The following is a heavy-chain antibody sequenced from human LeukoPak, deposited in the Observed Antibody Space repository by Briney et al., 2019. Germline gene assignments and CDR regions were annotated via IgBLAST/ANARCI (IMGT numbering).Heavy chain of an antibody. V-gene: IGHV4-39*07. CDR1: GDSMSSSNDC. J-gene: IGHJ6*03. CDR2: IYNSGSS. D-gene: IGHD2-21*02. Sequence: PSETLSLTCSVSGDSMSSSNDCWGWIRQSPGKGLEWIGSIYNSGSSYYNPSLKSRVTLSVDTSKKQFSLKLASVTAADTAVYYCATIYCGGDCFRPHRPQSPYFYYYMDVWGKGTTVTVSS. CDR3: ATIYCGGDCFRPHRPQSPYFYYYMDV.